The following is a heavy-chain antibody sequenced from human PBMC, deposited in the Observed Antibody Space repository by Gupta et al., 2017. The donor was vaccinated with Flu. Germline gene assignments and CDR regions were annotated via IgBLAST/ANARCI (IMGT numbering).Heavy chain of an antibody. Sequence: QVQLQESGPGLVKPSETLSLTCTVSGGSISSYYWSWIRQPPGKGLEWIGYIYYSGSTNYNHSLKSRVTISVDTSKNQFSLKLSSVTAADTAVYYCARDRGRSGYYQGYYYYGMDVWGQGTTVTGSS. CDR2: IYYSGST. J-gene: IGHJ6*02. V-gene: IGHV4-59*01. CDR1: GGSISSYY. D-gene: IGHD3-22*01. CDR3: ARDRGRSGYYQGYYYYGMDV.